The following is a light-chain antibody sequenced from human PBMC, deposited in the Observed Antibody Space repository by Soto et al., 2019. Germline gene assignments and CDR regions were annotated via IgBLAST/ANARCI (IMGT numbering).Light chain of an antibody. CDR2: ETN. CDR3: ATWDRSLSVGV. Sequence: QSVLTQPPSVSATPGQEVTISCSGSSSNFGSNSVSWYQQLPGTAPKLLVYETNRRPSGIPDRFSGSKSGTSATLGITGLQTGDEADYYCATWDRSLSVGVFGTGTKVTVL. CDR1: SSNFGSNS. J-gene: IGLJ1*01. V-gene: IGLV1-51*02.